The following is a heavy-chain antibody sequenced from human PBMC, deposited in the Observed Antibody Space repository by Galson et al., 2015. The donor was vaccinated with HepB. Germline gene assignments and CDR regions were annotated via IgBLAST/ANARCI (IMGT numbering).Heavy chain of an antibody. CDR3: AIVDHNGSNDY. CDR2: ISTTTNYT. D-gene: IGHD2-15*01. Sequence: SLRLSCAASGFNFRDYYMTWIRQAPGKGLEWVPYISTTTNYTHYADSVLGRFTISRDNAKNSLYLQMNSLRAEDTAVYYCAIVDHNGSNDYRGQGTLVTVSA. V-gene: IGHV3-11*05. J-gene: IGHJ4*02. CDR1: GFNFRDYY.